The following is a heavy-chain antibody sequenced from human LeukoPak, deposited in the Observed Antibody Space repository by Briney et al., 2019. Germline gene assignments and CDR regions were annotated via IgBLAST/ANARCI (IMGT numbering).Heavy chain of an antibody. Sequence: ASVKVSCKASGYTFTGYYMHWVRQAPGQGLEWMGWINPNSGGTNYAQKFQGRVTMTRDTSISTAYMELSRLRSDDTAVYYCARRGVDYYGSGSLHNWFDTWGQGTLVTVSS. CDR1: GYTFTGYY. J-gene: IGHJ5*02. D-gene: IGHD3-10*01. CDR3: ARRGVDYYGSGSLHNWFDT. V-gene: IGHV1-2*02. CDR2: INPNSGGT.